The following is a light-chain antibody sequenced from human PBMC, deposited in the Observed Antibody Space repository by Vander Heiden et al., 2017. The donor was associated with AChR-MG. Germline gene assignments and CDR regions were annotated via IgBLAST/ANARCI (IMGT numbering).Light chain of an antibody. CDR3: CSDAGRCGEV. CDR2: DVS. CDR1: SSDVGGYDY. V-gene: IGLV2-11*01. J-gene: IGLJ2*01. Sequence: QSALPQPRSVSGSPGQSLTISCTGTSSDVGGYDYVSWYQQQPGEAPRLLIYDVSKRPSGVPERFSGSKSGKTASLTISGLQADDEADYYCCSDAGRCGEVFGGGTTVTVL.